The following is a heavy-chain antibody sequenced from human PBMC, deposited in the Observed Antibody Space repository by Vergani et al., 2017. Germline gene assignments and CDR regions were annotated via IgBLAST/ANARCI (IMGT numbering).Heavy chain of an antibody. V-gene: IGHV1-2*02. D-gene: IGHD3-10*01. CDR2: LNPNNGDA. Sequence: QVQLVQSGSEVKKPGASVKVSCRASGYTFTNYALNWVRQAPGQGLEWMGWLNPNNGDARSAEMFQGRVSMTRDTSVKTAYMELRSLRYDDTAIYYCARGVFDLWGQGALVTVSS. CDR1: GYTFTNYA. CDR3: ARGVFDL. J-gene: IGHJ4*02.